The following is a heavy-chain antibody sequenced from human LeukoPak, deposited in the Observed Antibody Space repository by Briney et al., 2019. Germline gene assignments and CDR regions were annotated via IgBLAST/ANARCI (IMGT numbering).Heavy chain of an antibody. D-gene: IGHD3-10*01. V-gene: IGHV3-30*18. CDR1: GFTFSSYG. CDR3: AKTKDYYGSGSYYNYYYYGMDV. Sequence: GSLRLSCAASGFTFSSYGMHWVRQAPGKGLEWVAVISYGGSNKYYADSVKGRFTISRDNSKNTLYLQMNSLRAEDTAVYYCAKTKDYYGSGSYYNYYYYGMDVWGKGTTVTVSS. CDR2: ISYGGSNK. J-gene: IGHJ6*04.